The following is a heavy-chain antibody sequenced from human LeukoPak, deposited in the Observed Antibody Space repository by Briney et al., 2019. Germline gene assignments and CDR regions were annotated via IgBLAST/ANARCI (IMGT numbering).Heavy chain of an antibody. Sequence: SETLSLTCTVSGGSFSSSSYYWGWIRQPPGKGLEWIGSIYYSGSTYYNPSLKSRVTISVDTSKNQFSLKLSSVTAADTAVYYCARVPCSSTSCYKLVDYWGQGTLVTVSS. V-gene: IGHV4-39*01. CDR2: IYYSGST. CDR1: GGSFSSSSYY. D-gene: IGHD2-2*02. CDR3: ARVPCSSTSCYKLVDY. J-gene: IGHJ4*02.